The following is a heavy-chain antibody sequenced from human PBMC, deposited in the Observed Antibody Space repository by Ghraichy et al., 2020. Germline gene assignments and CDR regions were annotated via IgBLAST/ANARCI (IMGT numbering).Heavy chain of an antibody. J-gene: IGHJ5*02. D-gene: IGHD3-10*01. CDR2: IYYSGST. CDR1: GGSISSYY. CDR3: ARLEWFGESELS. V-gene: IGHV4-59*08. Sequence: SETLSLTCTVSGGSISSYYWSWIQQPPGKGLEWIGYIYYSGSTNYNPSLKSRVTISVDTSKNQFSLKLSSVTAADTAVYYCARLEWFGESELSWGQGTLVTVSS.